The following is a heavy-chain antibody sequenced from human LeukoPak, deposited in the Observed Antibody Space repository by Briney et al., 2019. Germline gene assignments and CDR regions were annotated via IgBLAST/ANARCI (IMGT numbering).Heavy chain of an antibody. V-gene: IGHV4-39*01. Sequence: SETLSLTCTVSGGSISSSSYYWGWIRQPPGKGLEWIGSIYYSGSTYYNPSLKSRVTISVDTSKNQFSLKLSSVTAADTAVYYCARATGAVLRFLEWHRKYFDYWGQGTLVTVSS. CDR1: GGSISSSSYY. CDR2: IYYSGST. CDR3: ARATGAVLRFLEWHRKYFDY. J-gene: IGHJ4*02. D-gene: IGHD3-3*01.